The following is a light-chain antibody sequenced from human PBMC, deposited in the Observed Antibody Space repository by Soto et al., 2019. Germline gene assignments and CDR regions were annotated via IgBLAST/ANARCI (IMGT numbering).Light chain of an antibody. CDR3: SSYTSSNTLV. J-gene: IGLJ2*01. V-gene: IGLV2-14*01. Sequence: ALTQPASVSGSPGQSITISCTGTTSDVGGYNYVSWYQQHPGKAPKLMIYDVSNRPSGVSNRFSGSKSGNTASLTISGLQPEDEADYYCSSYTSSNTLVFGGGTKLTVL. CDR1: TSDVGGYNY. CDR2: DVS.